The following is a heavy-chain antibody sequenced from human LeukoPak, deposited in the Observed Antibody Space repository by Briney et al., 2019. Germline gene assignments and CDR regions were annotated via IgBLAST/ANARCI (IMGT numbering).Heavy chain of an antibody. J-gene: IGHJ4*02. D-gene: IGHD6-13*01. CDR1: GYTFTGYY. CDR3: ARERYSSSWYPNY. V-gene: IGHV1-2*02. CDR2: INPNSGGT. Sequence: ASVKVSCKASGYTFTGYYMHWVRQAPGQGLEWMGWINPNSGGTNYAQKFQGRVTMTRDTSISTAYMELSRLRSDDTAVYYCARERYSSSWYPNYWGQGTLVTVSS.